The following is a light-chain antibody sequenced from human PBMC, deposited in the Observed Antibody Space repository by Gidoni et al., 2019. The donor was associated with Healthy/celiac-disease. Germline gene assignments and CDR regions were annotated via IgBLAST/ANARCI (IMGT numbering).Light chain of an antibody. Sequence: SSELTQDPAVSVALGQTVRITCQGDSLRSYYASWYKQKPGQAPVLVIYGKNNRPSGIPDRFSGSSSGNTASLTIPGAQAEDEADYYCNSRDSSGNHLGVFGGGTKLTVL. V-gene: IGLV3-19*01. CDR2: GKN. CDR1: SLRSYY. J-gene: IGLJ3*02. CDR3: NSRDSSGNHLGV.